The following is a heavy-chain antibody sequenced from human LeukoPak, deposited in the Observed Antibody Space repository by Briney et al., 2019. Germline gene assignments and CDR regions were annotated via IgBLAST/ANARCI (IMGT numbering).Heavy chain of an antibody. CDR1: GYTFTSYY. J-gene: IGHJ3*02. CDR2: INPSGGST. V-gene: IGHV1-46*01. CDR3: ARSSGYSSGWYRDAFDI. Sequence: ASVKVSCKASGYTFTSYYMHWVRQAPGQGLEWMGIINPSGGSTSYAQKFQGRVTMTRDMSTSTAYMELRSLRSDDTAVYYCARSSGYSSGWYRDAFDIWGQGTMVTVSS. D-gene: IGHD6-19*01.